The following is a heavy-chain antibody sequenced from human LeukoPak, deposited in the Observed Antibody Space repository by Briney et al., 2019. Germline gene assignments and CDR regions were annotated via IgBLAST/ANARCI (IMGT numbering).Heavy chain of an antibody. CDR2: INRRGHT. Sequence: GGSLRLSCAASGFTFDRFTIHWVRQTPEKGLEWVSIINRRGHTFYADSVKGRFTISRDNSRNSVFLQMNSLRPEDTALYHCAKEVDCPSDCLFFHSWGQGTLVTVSS. D-gene: IGHD2-21*02. CDR3: AKEVDCPSDCLFFHS. J-gene: IGHJ4*02. V-gene: IGHV3-43*01. CDR1: GFTFDRFT.